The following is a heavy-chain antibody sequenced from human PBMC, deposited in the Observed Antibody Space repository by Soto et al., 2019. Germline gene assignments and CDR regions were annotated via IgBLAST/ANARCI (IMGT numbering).Heavy chain of an antibody. D-gene: IGHD3-22*01. Sequence: SLRLSCTASGFTFGDYAMSWVRQAPGKGLEWVGFIRSKAYGGTTEYAASVKGRFTISRDDSKSIAYLQMNSLKTEDTAVYYCTRGPYYYDSSGYYYYWGQGTLVTVSS. J-gene: IGHJ4*02. CDR1: GFTFGDYA. CDR2: IRSKAYGGTT. CDR3: TRGPYYYDSSGYYYY. V-gene: IGHV3-49*04.